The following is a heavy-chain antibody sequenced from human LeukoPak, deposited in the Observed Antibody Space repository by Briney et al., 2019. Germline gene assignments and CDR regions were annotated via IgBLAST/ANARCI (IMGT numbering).Heavy chain of an antibody. Sequence: GGSLRLSCEASGFTFSIYAMSWVRQAPGKGLEWVSSISSSSSYIYYVDSVKGRFTISRDNAKNSLYLQMNSLRAEDTAVYYCARDQLIVGAPYWGQGTLVTVSS. CDR2: ISSSSSYI. CDR3: ARDQLIVGAPY. CDR1: GFTFSIYA. J-gene: IGHJ4*02. V-gene: IGHV3-21*01. D-gene: IGHD1-26*01.